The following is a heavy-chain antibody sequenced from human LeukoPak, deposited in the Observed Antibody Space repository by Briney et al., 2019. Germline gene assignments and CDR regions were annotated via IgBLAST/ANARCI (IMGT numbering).Heavy chain of an antibody. CDR2: TFQGGGEI. Sequence: GGSLRLSCAASGFTFSDFAMIWVRQPPGKGLEWVSSTFQGGGEIHYADSVRGRFTFSRDNSRSTLFLQMNSLRGEDTAIYYCATYRQVKLPFEAWGQGTLVTVSS. V-gene: IGHV3-23*01. J-gene: IGHJ5*02. CDR1: GFTFSDFA. D-gene: IGHD5-18*01. CDR3: ATYRQVKLPFEA.